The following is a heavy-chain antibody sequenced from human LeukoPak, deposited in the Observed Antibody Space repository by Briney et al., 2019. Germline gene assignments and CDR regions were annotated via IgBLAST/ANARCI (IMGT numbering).Heavy chain of an antibody. CDR3: ARLYCSGGSCYSHDAFDI. CDR2: ISSSSSTI. CDR1: GFTFSSYS. V-gene: IGHV3-48*02. D-gene: IGHD2-15*01. Sequence: PGGSLRLSCAASGFTFSSYSMNWVRQAPGKGLEWVSYISSSSSTIYYADSVKGRFTISKDNAKNSLYLQMNSLRDEDTAVYYCARLYCSGGSCYSHDAFDIWGQGTMVTVSS. J-gene: IGHJ3*02.